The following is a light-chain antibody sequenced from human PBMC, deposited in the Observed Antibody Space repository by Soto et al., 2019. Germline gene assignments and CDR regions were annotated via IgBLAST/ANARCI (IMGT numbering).Light chain of an antibody. CDR1: SSDVGGYNY. J-gene: IGLJ1*01. CDR3: SSYTPSNTRQIV. CDR2: DVT. V-gene: IGLV2-14*03. Sequence: QSVLTQPASVSGSPGQSITISCTVTSSDVGGYNYVSWYQHHPGKAPKLIIYDVTNRPSGVSNPFSGSKSGNTASLTISGLQPEDEADYYCSSYTPSNTRQIVFGPVTNLPV.